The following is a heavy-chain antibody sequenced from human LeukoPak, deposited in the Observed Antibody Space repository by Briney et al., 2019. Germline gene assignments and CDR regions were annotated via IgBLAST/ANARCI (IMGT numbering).Heavy chain of an antibody. CDR2: IYYSGST. CDR3: ARAPQYYYDSSGYSDY. J-gene: IGHJ4*02. V-gene: IGHV4-30-4*01. CDR1: GGSISSGDYY. Sequence: PSLTLSLTCTVSGGSISSGDYYWSWIGQPPGKGLEWIGYIYYSGSTYYNPSLKSRVTISVDTSKNQFSLKLSSVTAADTAVYYCARAPQYYYDSSGYSDYWGQGTLVTVSS. D-gene: IGHD3-22*01.